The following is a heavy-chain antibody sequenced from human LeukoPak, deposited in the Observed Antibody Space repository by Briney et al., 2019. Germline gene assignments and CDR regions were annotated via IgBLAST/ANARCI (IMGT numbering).Heavy chain of an antibody. Sequence: ASVKVSCKASGYTFTGYYMHWVRQAPGQGLEWMGWINPNSGGTNYAQKFQGRVTMTRDTSISTAYMELSRLRSDDTAVYYCARDLKRTYYGMDVWGQGTTVTVSS. V-gene: IGHV1-2*02. J-gene: IGHJ6*02. CDR1: GYTFTGYY. CDR2: INPNSGGT. CDR3: ARDLKRTYYGMDV.